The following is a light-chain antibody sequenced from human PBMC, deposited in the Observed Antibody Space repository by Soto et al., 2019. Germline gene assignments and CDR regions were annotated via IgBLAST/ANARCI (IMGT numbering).Light chain of an antibody. V-gene: IGKV3-20*01. CDR3: QHYGSSSIT. CDR1: QSVSSSY. CDR2: GAS. Sequence: EIVLTQSPGTLSLSPGERATLSCRASQSVSSSYLAWYQQKLGQAPRLLMYGASSRATGIPDRFSGSGSGTDFTLTISRLEPEDFVVYYCQHYGSSSITFGQGTRLEIK. J-gene: IGKJ5*01.